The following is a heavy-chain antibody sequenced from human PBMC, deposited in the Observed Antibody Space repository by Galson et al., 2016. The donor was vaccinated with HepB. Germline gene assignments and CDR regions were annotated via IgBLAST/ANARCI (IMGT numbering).Heavy chain of an antibody. CDR1: GGSISSYY. J-gene: IGHJ5*02. CDR2: IYYEGST. Sequence: SETLSLTCTVSGGSISSYYWTWIRRPPGKRLEWIGYIYYEGSTDYNPSLRSRVTMSVNTSKNQFSLKLSSVTAADTAVYYCVKVGGAGYFDPWGQGTLVTVSS. CDR3: VKVGGAGYFDP. D-gene: IGHD1-26*01. V-gene: IGHV4-59*01.